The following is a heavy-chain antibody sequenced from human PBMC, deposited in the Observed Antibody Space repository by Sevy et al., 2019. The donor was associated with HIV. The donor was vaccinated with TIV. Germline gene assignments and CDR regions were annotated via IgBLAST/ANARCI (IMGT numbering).Heavy chain of an antibody. D-gene: IGHD2-8*01. CDR3: AGDLNREKLTYAPYDLRTGDASDL. CDR2: MSYDGSHK. V-gene: IGHV3-30*04. Sequence: GESLKISCVASGFIFSNFAMHWVRQAPGKGLEWVAVMSYDGSHKYYADSVRGRFTLSRDNAKNSLYLQMDSLRAEDTSVYYCAGDLNREKLTYAPYDLRTGDASDLWGRGTLVTVSS. CDR1: GFIFSNFA. J-gene: IGHJ3*01.